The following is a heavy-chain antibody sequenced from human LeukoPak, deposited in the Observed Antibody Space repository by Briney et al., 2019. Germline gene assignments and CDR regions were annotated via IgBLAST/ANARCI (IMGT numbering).Heavy chain of an antibody. CDR1: ASTFTDCS. Sequence: GASVKVSCTGAASTFTDCSKDWIRQAPGKGLEWMGGFDPEDGETIYAQKVQVRVTMTEYTSTDTAYMELSSLRSEDTDVYYCAIPDYGYYGATYYFDYWGQGTLVTVSS. CDR2: FDPEDGET. V-gene: IGHV1-24*01. D-gene: IGHD4-17*01. J-gene: IGHJ4*02. CDR3: AIPDYGYYGATYYFDY.